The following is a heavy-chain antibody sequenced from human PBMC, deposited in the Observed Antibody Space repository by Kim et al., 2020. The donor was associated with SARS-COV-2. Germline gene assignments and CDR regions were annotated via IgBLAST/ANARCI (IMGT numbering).Heavy chain of an antibody. J-gene: IGHJ6*02. CDR1: GFTFSSYA. D-gene: IGHD3-9*01. CDR2: ISYDGSNK. Sequence: GGSLRLSCAASGFTFSSYAMHWVRQAPGKGLEWVAVISYDGSNKYYADSVKGRFTISRDNSKNTLYLQMNSLRAEDTAVYYCARDRDPGPDYDILTGYISLYYYGMDVWGQGTTVTVSS. V-gene: IGHV3-30*04. CDR3: ARDRDPGPDYDILTGYISLYYYGMDV.